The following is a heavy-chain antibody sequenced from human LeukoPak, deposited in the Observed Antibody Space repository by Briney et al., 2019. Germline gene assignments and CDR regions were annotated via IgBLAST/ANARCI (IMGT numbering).Heavy chain of an antibody. Sequence: GESLRISCKGSGYSFTSYWISWVRQMPGKGLEWMGRIDPSDSYTRYRPSFQGHVTISADKSINPAYLQWTSLKASDTAMYYCSRSPQGLILDYWGQGTLVTVSS. J-gene: IGHJ4*02. CDR3: SRSPQGLILDY. V-gene: IGHV5-10-1*01. CDR2: IDPSDSYT. D-gene: IGHD3-22*01. CDR1: GYSFTSYW.